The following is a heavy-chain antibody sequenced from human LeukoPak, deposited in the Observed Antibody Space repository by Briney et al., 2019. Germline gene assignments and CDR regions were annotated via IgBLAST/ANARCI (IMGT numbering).Heavy chain of an antibody. V-gene: IGHV4-39*01. CDR3: AGGIAAAGPSFDY. J-gene: IGHJ4*02. CDR1: GGSISSSSYY. CDR2: IYYSGST. D-gene: IGHD6-13*01. Sequence: SETLSLTCTVSGGSISSSSYYWGWIRQPPGKGLEWIGSIYYSGSTYYNPSLKSRVTISVDTSKNQFSLKLSSVTAADTAGDYCAGGIAAAGPSFDYWGQGTLVTVSS.